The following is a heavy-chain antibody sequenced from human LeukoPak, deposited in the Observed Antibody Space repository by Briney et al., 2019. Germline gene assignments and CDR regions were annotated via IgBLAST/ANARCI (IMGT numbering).Heavy chain of an antibody. CDR2: ISYDGGNK. Sequence: PGGSLRLSCAASGFTFSRYDIHWVRQAPGKGLEWVAVISYDGGNKYYPDSVKGRFTISRDNSKNTLYLQMNSLRAEDTAVYYCAKDGHKEPSTVPKANFDYWGQGTLVTVSS. CDR3: AKDGHKEPSTVPKANFDY. J-gene: IGHJ4*02. D-gene: IGHD4-11*01. V-gene: IGHV3-30*18. CDR1: GFTFSRYD.